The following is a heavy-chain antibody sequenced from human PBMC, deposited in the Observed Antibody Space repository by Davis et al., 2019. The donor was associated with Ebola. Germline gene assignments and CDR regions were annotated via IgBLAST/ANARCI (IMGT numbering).Heavy chain of an antibody. CDR2: ISAYNGNT. Sequence: ASEKVSCKASGYTLPNYGITCVRQAPGQELEWKGWISAYNGNTNYAQKLQGRVTMTTDTSTSTAYMEVGGLRSDAKAVYYFAITQFPTTSDHWGQGTLVTVSS. CDR3: AITQFPTTSDH. D-gene: IGHD1-1*01. V-gene: IGHV1-18*04. J-gene: IGHJ4*02. CDR1: GYTLPNYG.